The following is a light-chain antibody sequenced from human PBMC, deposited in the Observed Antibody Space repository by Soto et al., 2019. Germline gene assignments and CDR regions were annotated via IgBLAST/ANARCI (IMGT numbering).Light chain of an antibody. CDR2: DVI. J-gene: IGLJ1*01. CDR1: SSDVGGYNF. Sequence: QSALTQPRSVSGSPGQSVTISCTGTSSDVGGYNFVSWYLQHPGKAPKLLIYDVIKRPSGVPDRFSGSKSGNTASLTISGLQAEDEGDYFCCSYAVNYSDVFGTGTKLTVL. V-gene: IGLV2-11*01. CDR3: CSYAVNYSDV.